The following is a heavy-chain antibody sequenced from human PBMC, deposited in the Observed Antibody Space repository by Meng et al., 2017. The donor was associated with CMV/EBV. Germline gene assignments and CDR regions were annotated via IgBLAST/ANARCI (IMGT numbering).Heavy chain of an antibody. Sequence: QVALGECGADVEKPGASVKVSCKAFGYTVTDYYIHWVRQAPGQWLEWMGWINPNDDTNYAQNFQGRVTMTRDMSINTVYMELSRLTSDDTAVYYCARSSGWSRFDYWGLGTLVTVSS. J-gene: IGHJ4*02. CDR2: INPNDDT. D-gene: IGHD6-19*01. CDR3: ARSSGWSRFDY. CDR1: GYTVTDYY. V-gene: IGHV1-2*02.